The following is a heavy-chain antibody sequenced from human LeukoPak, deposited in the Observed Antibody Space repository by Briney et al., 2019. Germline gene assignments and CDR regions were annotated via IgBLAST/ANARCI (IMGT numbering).Heavy chain of an antibody. V-gene: IGHV1-18*01. J-gene: IGHJ4*02. Sequence: ASVKVSCEAAGDTLTSYGINWMRQAPGQGLEWMGWISTQSGNTNYAQKVQGRLTLTTDRSTNTAYMELRSLRSDDTAVYYCARDRGKWELLGDYWGQGTLVTVSS. D-gene: IGHD1-26*01. CDR1: GDTLTSYG. CDR3: ARDRGKWELLGDY. CDR2: ISTQSGNT.